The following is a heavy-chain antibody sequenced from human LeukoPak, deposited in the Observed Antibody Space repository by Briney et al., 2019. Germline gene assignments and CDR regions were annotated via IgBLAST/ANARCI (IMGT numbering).Heavy chain of an antibody. CDR2: ISAYNGNT. CDR3: ARDYKGDY. D-gene: IGHD5-24*01. J-gene: IGHJ4*02. V-gene: IGHV1-18*01. Sequence: ASVKVSCKASGYTFTSYGISWVRQAPGQGLEWMGWISAYNGNTNYAQKFQGRVTITADESTSTAYMELSSLRSEDTAVYYCARDYKGDYWGQGTLVTVSS. CDR1: GYTFTSYG.